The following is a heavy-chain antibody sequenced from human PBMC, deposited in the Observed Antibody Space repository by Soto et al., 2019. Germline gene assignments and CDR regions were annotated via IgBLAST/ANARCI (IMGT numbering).Heavy chain of an antibody. J-gene: IGHJ3*02. Sequence: SETLSLTCTVSGGSISSYYWSWIRQPPGKGLEWIGYIYYSGSTNYNPSLKSRVTISVDTSKNQFSLKLSSVTAADTAVYYCARDPSHTGRVPFDIWGQGTMVTVSS. CDR1: GGSISSYY. CDR2: IYYSGST. CDR3: ARDPSHTGRVPFDI. D-gene: IGHD4-17*01. V-gene: IGHV4-59*01.